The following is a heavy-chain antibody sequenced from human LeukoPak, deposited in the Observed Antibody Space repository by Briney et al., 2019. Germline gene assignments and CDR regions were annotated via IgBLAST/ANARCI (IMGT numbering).Heavy chain of an antibody. CDR3: GGPGASDYGMDV. Sequence: PGGSLRLSCAASGFTFSDYYMSWIRQAPGKGLEWVSYISSSSSYTNYADSVKGRFTISRDNANNSLYLQMNSLRAEDTAVYYCGGPGASDYGMDVWGQGTTVTVSS. CDR1: GFTFSDYY. V-gene: IGHV3-11*06. D-gene: IGHD3-10*01. J-gene: IGHJ6*02. CDR2: ISSSSSYT.